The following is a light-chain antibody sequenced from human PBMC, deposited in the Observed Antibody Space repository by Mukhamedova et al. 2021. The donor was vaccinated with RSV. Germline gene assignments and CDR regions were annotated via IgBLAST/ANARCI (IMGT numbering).Light chain of an antibody. CDR3: QQYYSTPF. Sequence: QKPGKAPKLLLYAASRLESGVPSRFSGSGSGTAYTLTISSLQPEDFVTYYCQQYYSTPFFGSGTKVDIK. J-gene: IGKJ3*01. V-gene: IGKV1-NL1*01. CDR2: AAS.